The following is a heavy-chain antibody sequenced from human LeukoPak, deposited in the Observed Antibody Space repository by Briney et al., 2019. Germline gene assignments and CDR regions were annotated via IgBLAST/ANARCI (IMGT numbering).Heavy chain of an antibody. J-gene: IGHJ4*02. CDR3: AKDLGRYRNNYFDY. CDR1: GFKLSSYY. CDR2: LKSDGSST. D-gene: IGHD1-26*01. V-gene: IGHV3-74*03. Sequence: GGSLRLSCAASGFKLSSYYMDWVRQGPGKGLVWVSRLKSDGSSTKYADSVQGRFTISRDDAKNTLYLQMTSVRVEDAAVYYCAKDLGRYRNNYFDYWGQGTLVTVSS.